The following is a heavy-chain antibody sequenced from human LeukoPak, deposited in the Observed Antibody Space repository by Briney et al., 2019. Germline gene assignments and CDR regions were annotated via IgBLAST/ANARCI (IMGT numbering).Heavy chain of an antibody. Sequence: PSETLSLTCAVYGGSFSGYYWSWIRPPPGKGLEWIGEINHSGSTNYNPSLKSRVTISVDTSKNQFSLKLSSVTAADTAVYYCARGIVSRSGFDYWGQGTLVTVSS. CDR2: INHSGST. V-gene: IGHV4-34*01. CDR3: ARGIVSRSGFDY. J-gene: IGHJ4*02. CDR1: GGSFSGYY. D-gene: IGHD3-10*01.